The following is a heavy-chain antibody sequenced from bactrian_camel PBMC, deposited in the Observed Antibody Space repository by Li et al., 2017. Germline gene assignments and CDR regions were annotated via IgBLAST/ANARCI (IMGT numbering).Heavy chain of an antibody. CDR3: AARNGSNWCGVGWTSFMFSA. D-gene: IGHD6*01. CDR2: IDSDGST. J-gene: IGHJ6*01. Sequence: HVQLVESGGGSVQTTGSLRLSCAASGHTYIPYCMGWFWRAPGKEREGVAGIDSDGSTTYADSVKGRFTISKDNAKNTVYLQMNGLKPEDTAMYYCAARNGSNWCGVGWTSFMFSAWGQGTQVTVS. CDR1: GHTYIPYC. V-gene: IGHV3S53*01.